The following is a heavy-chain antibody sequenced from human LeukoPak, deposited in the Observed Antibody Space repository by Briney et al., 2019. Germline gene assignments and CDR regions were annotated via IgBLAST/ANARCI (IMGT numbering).Heavy chain of an antibody. Sequence: PGGSLRLSCAASEFTFSSYWMSWVRQAPGKGLEWVANIKHDGSEKYYVDSVKGRFTISRDNSKNTLYLQMNSLRAEDTAVYYCARDLGYSSGWADWGQGTLVTVSS. CDR3: ARDLGYSSGWAD. D-gene: IGHD6-19*01. V-gene: IGHV3-7*01. CDR2: IKHDGSEK. CDR1: EFTFSSYW. J-gene: IGHJ4*02.